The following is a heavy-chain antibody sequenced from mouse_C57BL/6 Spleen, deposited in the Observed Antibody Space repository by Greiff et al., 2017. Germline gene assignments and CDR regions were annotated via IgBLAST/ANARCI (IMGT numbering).Heavy chain of an antibody. CDR1: GFSLTSYG. Sequence: VQLQESGPGLVQPSQSLSITCTVSGFSLTSYGVHWVRQSPGKGLEWLGVIWSGGSTDYNAAFISRLSISKDNSKSQVFFKMSSLQADDTAIYYCARGIKGVFDYWGQGTTLTVSS. CDR2: IWSGGST. J-gene: IGHJ2*01. CDR3: ARGIKGVFDY. V-gene: IGHV2-2*01.